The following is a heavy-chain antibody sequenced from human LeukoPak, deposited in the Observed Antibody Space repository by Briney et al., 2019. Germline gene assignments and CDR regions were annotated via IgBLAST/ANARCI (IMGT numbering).Heavy chain of an antibody. CDR1: GGSISSYY. D-gene: IGHD3-10*01. V-gene: IGHV4-59*08. J-gene: IGHJ6*02. CDR3: ARYGSGSYSFGMDV. Sequence: SSETLSLTCTVSGGSISSYYWSWIRQPPGKGLEWIGYIYYSGSTNYNPSLKSRVTISVDTSKNQFSLKLGSVTAADTAVYYCARYGSGSYSFGMDVWGQGTTVTVSS. CDR2: IYYSGST.